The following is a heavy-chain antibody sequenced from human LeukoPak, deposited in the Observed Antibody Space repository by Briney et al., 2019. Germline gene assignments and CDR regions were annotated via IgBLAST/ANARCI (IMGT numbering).Heavy chain of an antibody. CDR3: AGGLFGVVIIQNYYYMDV. J-gene: IGHJ6*03. V-gene: IGHV1-8*03. Sequence: GASVKVSCKASGYTFTSYDINWVRQATGQGLEWMGWMNPNSGNTGYAQKFQGRVTITRNTSISTAYMELSSLRSEDTAVYYCAGGLFGVVIIQNYYYMDVWGKGTTVTVSS. D-gene: IGHD3-3*01. CDR1: GYTFTSYD. CDR2: MNPNSGNT.